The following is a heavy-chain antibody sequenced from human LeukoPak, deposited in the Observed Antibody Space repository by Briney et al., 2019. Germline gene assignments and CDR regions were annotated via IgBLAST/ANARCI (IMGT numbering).Heavy chain of an antibody. D-gene: IGHD3-10*01. CDR3: AKDRGLTNEVSWFDP. CDR1: GFTFSSYA. J-gene: IGHJ5*02. Sequence: HAGGSLRLSCAASGFTFSSYAMSWVRQAPGKGLEWVSAISGSGGSTYYADSVKGRFTISRDNSKNTLYLQMNSLRAEDTAVYYCAKDRGLTNEVSWFDPWGQGTLVTVSS. V-gene: IGHV3-23*01. CDR2: ISGSGGST.